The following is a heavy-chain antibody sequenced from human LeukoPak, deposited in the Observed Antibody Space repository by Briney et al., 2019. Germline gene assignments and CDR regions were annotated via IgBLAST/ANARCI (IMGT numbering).Heavy chain of an antibody. CDR2: IIPIFGTA. V-gene: IGHV1-69*01. D-gene: IGHD6-13*01. Sequence: SVTVSCKASGGTFSSYAISWVRQAPGQGLEWMGGIIPIFGTANYAQKFQGRVTITADESTSTAYMELSSLRSEDTAVYYCAREWSGYSSSWTLDYWGQGTLVTVSS. CDR3: AREWSGYSSSWTLDY. CDR1: GGTFSSYA. J-gene: IGHJ4*02.